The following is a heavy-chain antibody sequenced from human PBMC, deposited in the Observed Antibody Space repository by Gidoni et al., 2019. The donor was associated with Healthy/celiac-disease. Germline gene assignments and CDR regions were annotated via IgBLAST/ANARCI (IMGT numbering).Heavy chain of an antibody. Sequence: EVQLLESGGGLIQPGGSLRLSFAASGFTLLGYARSWVRQAPGKGREWVSAISGSGGSTYYEDPVKGRFTIARDKTKNTLYLKMNSLRAEDTAVYYCAKDDSFGGLLNFDYWGQGTLVTVSS. J-gene: IGHJ4*02. V-gene: IGHV3-23*01. D-gene: IGHD2-15*01. CDR1: GFTLLGYA. CDR2: ISGSGGST. CDR3: AKDDSFGGLLNFDY.